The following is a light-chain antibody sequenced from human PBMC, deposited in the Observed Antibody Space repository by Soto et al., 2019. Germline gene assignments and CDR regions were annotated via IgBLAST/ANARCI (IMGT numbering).Light chain of an antibody. CDR2: GAS. Sequence: EIVMTQSPATLSVSPGERATLSCRASQSVSSNLAWYQENTGQDPRLIIYGASTRATGIPARFSRIVSGTEFTLTISRLQSEDCAVYYGQQSNDWPHTFGQGTKVDIK. CDR3: QQSNDWPHT. CDR1: QSVSSN. J-gene: IGKJ1*01. V-gene: IGKV3-15*01.